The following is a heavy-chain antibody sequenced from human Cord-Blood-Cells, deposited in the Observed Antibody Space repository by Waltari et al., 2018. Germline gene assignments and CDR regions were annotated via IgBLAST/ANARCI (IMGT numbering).Heavy chain of an antibody. CDR3: ASQGDSGSYGAFDI. V-gene: IGHV4-59*08. D-gene: IGHD1-26*01. CDR1: GGSISSYY. J-gene: IGHJ3*02. Sequence: LVKPSETLSLTCTVSGGSISSYYWSWIRQPPGKGLEWIGYIYYSGSTNYNPSLKSRVTISVDTSKNQCSLKLSSVTAADTAVYYCASQGDSGSYGAFDIWGQGTMVTVSS. CDR2: IYYSGST.